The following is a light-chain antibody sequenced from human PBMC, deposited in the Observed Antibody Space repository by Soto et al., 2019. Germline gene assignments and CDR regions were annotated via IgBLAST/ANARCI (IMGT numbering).Light chain of an antibody. J-gene: IGKJ1*01. CDR3: QQYYNTPWT. CDR2: WAS. CDR1: QTVLYNSNNKNY. Sequence: DFVMTQSPDSLAVSLGERATINCKSSQTVLYNSNNKNYLAWYQQRPGQPPKLLIYWASIRESGVPDRFSGRGSGTDFTLTISSRQAEDVAVYYCQQYYNTPWTFGQGTKVEIK. V-gene: IGKV4-1*01.